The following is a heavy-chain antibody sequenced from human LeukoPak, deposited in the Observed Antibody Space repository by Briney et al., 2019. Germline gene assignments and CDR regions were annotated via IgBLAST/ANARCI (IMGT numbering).Heavy chain of an antibody. V-gene: IGHV3-23*01. CDR2: ISGSGGST. CDR1: GFTFSSYA. D-gene: IGHD3-22*01. Sequence: RSGGSLRLSCAASGFTFSSYAMSWVRQAPGKGLEWVSAISGSGGSTYYADSVKGRFTISRDNSKNTLYLQMNSLRAEDTAVYYCAKESYDSSGYYVGYWGQGTLVTVSS. J-gene: IGHJ4*02. CDR3: AKESYDSSGYYVGY.